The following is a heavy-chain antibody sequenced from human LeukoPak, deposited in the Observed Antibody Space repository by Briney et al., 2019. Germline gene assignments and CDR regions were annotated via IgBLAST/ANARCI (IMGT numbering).Heavy chain of an antibody. Sequence: GGSLRLSCTASGYTFSDYGMHWVRQAPGKGLEWLSVISYSGVVKFYADSVKGRFTISRDNSKNTLYLQMNNLADEDTAVYYCSKDAAALTSGIAASSHEYWGQGTLVTVSS. V-gene: IGHV3-30*18. D-gene: IGHD6-25*01. CDR3: SKDAAALTSGIAASSHEY. CDR1: GYTFSDYG. J-gene: IGHJ4*02. CDR2: ISYSGVVK.